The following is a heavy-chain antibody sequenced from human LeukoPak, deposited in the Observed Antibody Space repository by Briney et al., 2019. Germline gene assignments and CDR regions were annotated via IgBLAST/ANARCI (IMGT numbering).Heavy chain of an antibody. V-gene: IGHV3-7*01. D-gene: IGHD6-19*01. Sequence: GGSLRLYCAASGFTFSDYWMSWVRQAPGKGLEWVANIKQDGSEKYYVDSVKGRFTISRDNAKNSLYLQMNSLRAEDTAVYYCARHTRAWYYFDYWGQGTLVTVSS. CDR3: ARHTRAWYYFDY. J-gene: IGHJ4*02. CDR2: IKQDGSEK. CDR1: GFTFSDYW.